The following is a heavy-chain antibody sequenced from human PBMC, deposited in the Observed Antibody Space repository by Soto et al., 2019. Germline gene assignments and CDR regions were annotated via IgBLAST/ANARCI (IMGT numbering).Heavy chain of an antibody. V-gene: IGHV2-5*02. J-gene: IGHJ4*02. CDR3: APRRGSSSWYPVGFDY. D-gene: IGHD6-13*01. CDR1: GFSLSTSGVG. Sequence: QITLKESGPTLVKPTQTLTLTCTFSGFSLSTSGVGVGWIRQPPGKALEWLALIYWDDDKRYSPSLKSRLTIATDTAKNQVVLTMTTMDPVDTATYSCAPRRGSSSWYPVGFDYWGQGTLVTVSS. CDR2: IYWDDDK.